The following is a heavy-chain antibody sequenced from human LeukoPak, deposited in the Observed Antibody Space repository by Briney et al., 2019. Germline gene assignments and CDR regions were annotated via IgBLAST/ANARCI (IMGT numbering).Heavy chain of an antibody. J-gene: IGHJ4*02. CDR3: ARGPPRAGRERYFDY. CDR1: GGSTSDYY. Sequence: SETLSLTCTVSGGSTSDYYWNWIRQPPGKGLEWIGYIYYRGTTNYNPSLNSRVTISLDSSKNQFSLRLNSVTAADTAIYYCARGPPRAGRERYFDYWGQGTLVSVSS. V-gene: IGHV4-59*01. CDR2: IYYRGTT. D-gene: IGHD5-24*01.